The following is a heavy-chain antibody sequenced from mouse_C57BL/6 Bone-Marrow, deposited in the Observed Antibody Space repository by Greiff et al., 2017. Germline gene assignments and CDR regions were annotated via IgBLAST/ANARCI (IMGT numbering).Heavy chain of an antibody. Sequence: VQLKESGGGLVKPGGSLKLSCAASGFTFSDYGMHWVRQAPEKGLEWVAYISSGSSTIYYADTVKGRFTISRDNAKNTLFLKMTSLRSEDTAMYYCVYDYDLAWFAYWGQGTLVTVSA. J-gene: IGHJ3*01. D-gene: IGHD2-4*01. CDR3: VYDYDLAWFAY. CDR1: GFTFSDYG. CDR2: ISSGSSTI. V-gene: IGHV5-17*01.